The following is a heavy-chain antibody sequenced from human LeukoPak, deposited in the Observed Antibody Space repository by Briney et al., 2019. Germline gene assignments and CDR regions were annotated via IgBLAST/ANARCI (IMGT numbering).Heavy chain of an antibody. J-gene: IGHJ3*02. D-gene: IGHD3-22*01. Sequence: PSETLSLTCAVYGGSFSGYYWSWIRQPPGKGLEWIGEINHSGSTNYNPSLKSRVTISVDTSKNQFSLKLSSVTAADTAVYYCARDGHYYYDSSSYAFDIWGQGTMVTVSS. CDR2: INHSGST. V-gene: IGHV4-34*01. CDR3: ARDGHYYYDSSSYAFDI. CDR1: GGSFSGYY.